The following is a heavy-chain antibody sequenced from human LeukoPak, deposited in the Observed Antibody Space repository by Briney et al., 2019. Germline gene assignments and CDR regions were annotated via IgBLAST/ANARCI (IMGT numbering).Heavy chain of an antibody. J-gene: IGHJ3*02. D-gene: IGHD3-22*01. V-gene: IGHV1-69*13. CDR3: ARAGVWDYNDSSGYHNGAFDI. CDR2: IIPIFGTA. Sequence: SVHESRLASRYTFTGYFIHWVRQAPAQGREWMGGIIPIFGTANYAKKFQGRVTITADESTSTAYMELSRLRSDDTAFYYCARAGVWDYNDSSGYHNGAFDIWGQGTIVTVSS. CDR1: RYTFTGYF.